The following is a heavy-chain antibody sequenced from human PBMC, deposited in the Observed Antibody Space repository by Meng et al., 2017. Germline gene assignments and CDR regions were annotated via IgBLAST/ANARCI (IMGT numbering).Heavy chain of an antibody. D-gene: IGHD2-15*01. V-gene: IGHV4-34*01. J-gene: IGHJ3*02. CDR3: ARFPKLYCSGGSCYLSAFEI. CDR2: INHSGST. Sequence: GSLRLSCAVYGGSFSGYYWSWIRQPPGKGLEWIGEINHSGSTNYNPSLKSRVTISVDTSKNQFSLKLSSVTAADTAVYYCARFPKLYCSGGSCYLSAFEIWGQGTMVTVSS. CDR1: GGSFSGYY.